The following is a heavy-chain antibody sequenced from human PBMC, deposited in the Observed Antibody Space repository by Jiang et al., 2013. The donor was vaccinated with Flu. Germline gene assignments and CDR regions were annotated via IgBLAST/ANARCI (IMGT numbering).Heavy chain of an antibody. D-gene: IGHD5-18*01. J-gene: IGHJ4*02. CDR3: VRAAYSSGPYYFDY. Sequence: GLVKPSQTLSLTCTVSGGSISSGSYYWSWIRQPAGKGLEWIGRIHSIGSTNYHPSLKSRVTISADTSKNQFSLKLSSVTAADTAVYYCVRAAYSSGPYYFDYWGQGTLVTVSS. CDR2: IHSIGST. V-gene: IGHV4-61*02. CDR1: GGSISSGSYY.